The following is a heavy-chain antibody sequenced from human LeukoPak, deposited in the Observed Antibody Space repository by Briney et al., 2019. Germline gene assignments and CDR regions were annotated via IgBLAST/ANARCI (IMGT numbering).Heavy chain of an antibody. D-gene: IGHD3-9*01. CDR1: GFTFRNSA. Sequence: GGSLRLSCAASGFTFRNSASSWVRQAPGKGLEWVSAISGSGGSTYYADSVKGRFTISRDNSKNTLYLQMNSLRAEDTAVYYCAKDGYFDWLFDYWGQGTLVTVSS. V-gene: IGHV3-23*01. CDR3: AKDGYFDWLFDY. J-gene: IGHJ4*02. CDR2: ISGSGGST.